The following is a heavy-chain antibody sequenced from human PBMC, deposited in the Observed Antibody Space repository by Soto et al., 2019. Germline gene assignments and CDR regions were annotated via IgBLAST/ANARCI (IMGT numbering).Heavy chain of an antibody. J-gene: IGHJ3*02. CDR1: GFTFSSYG. CDR3: AKSITMLVVVRDAFDI. CDR2: ISYDGSNK. Sequence: GGSLRLSCAASGFTFSSYGMHWVRQAPGKGLEWVAVISYDGSNKYYADSVKGRFTISRDNSKNTLYLQMNSLRAEDTAVYYCAKSITMLVVVRDAFDIWGQGTMVTVSS. V-gene: IGHV3-30*18. D-gene: IGHD3-22*01.